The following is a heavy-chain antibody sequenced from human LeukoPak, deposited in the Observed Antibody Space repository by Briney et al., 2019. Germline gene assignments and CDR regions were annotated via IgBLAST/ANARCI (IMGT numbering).Heavy chain of an antibody. J-gene: IGHJ3*02. CDR3: ARDNRYCSGGSCYMTGAFDI. D-gene: IGHD2-15*01. CDR1: GYTFTSYY. CDR2: INPSGGST. Sequence: RASVKVSCKASGYTFTSYYMHWVRRAPGQGLEWMGIINPSGGSTSYAQKFQGRVTMTRDTSTSTVYMELSSLRSEDTAVYYCARDNRYCSGGSCYMTGAFDIWGQGTMVTVSS. V-gene: IGHV1-46*01.